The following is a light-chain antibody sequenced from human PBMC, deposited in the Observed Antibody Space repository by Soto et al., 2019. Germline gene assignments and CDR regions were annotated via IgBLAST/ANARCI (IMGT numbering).Light chain of an antibody. CDR1: QSVSSN. V-gene: IGKV3-15*01. CDR3: QQYNNWPRT. J-gene: IGKJ1*01. Sequence: EIVMTQSPAILSVSPGERATLSCRASQSVSSNLAWYQQNPGQAPRLLIYGASTRATGTPARFSGSGSGKEFTLTISSLQSEDFAVYYCQQYNNWPRTFGQGAKVEIK. CDR2: GAS.